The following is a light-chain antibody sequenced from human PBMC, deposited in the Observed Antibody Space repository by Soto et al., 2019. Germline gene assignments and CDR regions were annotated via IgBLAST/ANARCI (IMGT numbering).Light chain of an antibody. J-gene: IGLJ3*02. CDR1: SSDVGGYKY. CDR3: SSYTSSSTWV. CDR2: EVS. Sequence: QSVLTQPASVCGSPGQSITISCTGTSSDVGGYKYVSWYQQDPGKAPKLMIYEVSNRPSGVSNRFSGSKSGNTASLTISGLQAEDEADYYCSSYTSSSTWVFGGGTKLTVL. V-gene: IGLV2-14*01.